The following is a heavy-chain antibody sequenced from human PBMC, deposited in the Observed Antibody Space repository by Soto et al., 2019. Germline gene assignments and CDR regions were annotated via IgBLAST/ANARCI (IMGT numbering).Heavy chain of an antibody. D-gene: IGHD3-10*01. Sequence: GGSLRLSCAASGFTFSTYGMQWVRQAPGKGLEWVAVISYDGYLKYYVDAVKGRFTVARDNSKNALFLEMNSLRVEDTAVYFCAKDFKVSGSHYGTLNYYYGMDVWGQGTTVTVSS. CDR1: GFTFSTYG. J-gene: IGHJ6*02. CDR3: AKDFKVSGSHYGTLNYYYGMDV. CDR2: ISYDGYLK. V-gene: IGHV3-30*18.